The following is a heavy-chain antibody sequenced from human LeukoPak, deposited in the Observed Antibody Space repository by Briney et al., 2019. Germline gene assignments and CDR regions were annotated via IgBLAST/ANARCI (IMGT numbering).Heavy chain of an antibody. D-gene: IGHD3-22*01. Sequence: ASVKVSCKASGYTFTNYGISWVRQAPGQGLEWMGWISSYNGNTNYAQRLQGRVTMTTDTSTSTAYMELSSLRSEDTAVYYCARHPYDSSANAFDIWGQGTMVTVSS. V-gene: IGHV1-18*01. CDR3: ARHPYDSSANAFDI. J-gene: IGHJ3*02. CDR2: ISSYNGNT. CDR1: GYTFTNYG.